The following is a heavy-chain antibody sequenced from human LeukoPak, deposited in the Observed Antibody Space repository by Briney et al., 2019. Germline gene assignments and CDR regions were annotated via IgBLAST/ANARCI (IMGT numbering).Heavy chain of an antibody. CDR3: ARGRVAGIVYYYYMDV. Sequence: ASVKVSCKASGYTFTSYDINWVRQATGQGLEWMGWMNPNSGNTGNAQKFQGRVTITRNTSISTAYMELSSLRSEDTAVYYCARGRVAGIVYYYYMDVWGKGTTVTVSS. CDR1: GYTFTSYD. V-gene: IGHV1-8*03. CDR2: MNPNSGNT. D-gene: IGHD6-19*01. J-gene: IGHJ6*03.